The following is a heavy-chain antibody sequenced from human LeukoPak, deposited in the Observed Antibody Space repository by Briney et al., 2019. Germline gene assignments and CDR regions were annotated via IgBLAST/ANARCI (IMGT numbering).Heavy chain of an antibody. J-gene: IGHJ4*02. Sequence: GGSLRLSCAASGFTFSSYAMSWVRQAPGKGLEWVSAISGSGGSTYYADSAKGRFTISRDNSKNTLYLQMNGLRAEDTAVYYCARALSAAASYWGQGALVTVSS. CDR3: ARALSAAASY. CDR1: GFTFSSYA. CDR2: ISGSGGST. V-gene: IGHV3-23*01. D-gene: IGHD2-2*01.